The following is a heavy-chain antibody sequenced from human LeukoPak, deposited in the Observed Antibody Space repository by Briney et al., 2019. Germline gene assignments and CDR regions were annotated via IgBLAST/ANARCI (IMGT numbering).Heavy chain of an antibody. CDR2: IFYSGST. Sequence: ASETLSLTCTVSGGSVSSGSYHWSWIRQPPGKGLEWIGCIFYSGSTYYNPSLKSRVTISVDTSKNQFSLRLSSVTAADTAVYYCARTNAFDIWGQGTMVTVSS. CDR3: ARTNAFDI. J-gene: IGHJ3*02. CDR1: GGSVSSGSYH. V-gene: IGHV4-61*01.